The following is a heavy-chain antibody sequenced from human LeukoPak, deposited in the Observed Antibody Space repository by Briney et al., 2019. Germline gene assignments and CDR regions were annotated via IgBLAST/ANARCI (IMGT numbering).Heavy chain of an antibody. CDR2: INPNSGGT. D-gene: IGHD3-22*01. CDR3: ARDPVYYGSSGFNWFDP. J-gene: IGHJ5*02. V-gene: IGHV1-2*02. Sequence: GASVKVSCKASGYTFTGYYMHWVRQAPGQGLEWMGWINPNSGGTNYAQKFQGRVTMTRDTSISTAYMELSRLRSDDTAVYYCARDPVYYGSSGFNWFDPWGQGTLVTVSS. CDR1: GYTFTGYY.